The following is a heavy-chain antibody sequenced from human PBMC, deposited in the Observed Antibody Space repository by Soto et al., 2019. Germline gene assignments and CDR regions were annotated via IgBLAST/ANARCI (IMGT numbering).Heavy chain of an antibody. Sequence: EVQLLESGGDVVQPGGSLRLSCAASGFSFSDYSMNWVRQAPGRGLEWVAFIDLSGTMTDYRDSVKGRFTLSKDRSKKTVYLQMNSLRVEDAAVYYCTKARVPDGIYSFDYWGQGALVTVSS. J-gene: IGHJ4*02. CDR2: IDLSGTMT. CDR3: TKARVPDGIYSFDY. D-gene: IGHD2-15*01. CDR1: GFSFSDYS. V-gene: IGHV3-23*05.